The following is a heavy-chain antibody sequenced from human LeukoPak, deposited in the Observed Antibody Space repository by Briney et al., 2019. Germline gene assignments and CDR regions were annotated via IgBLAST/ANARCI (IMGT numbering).Heavy chain of an antibody. V-gene: IGHV4-59*11. D-gene: IGHD3-22*01. CDR3: ARGDRSGYYDY. J-gene: IGHJ4*02. CDR2: ISSIGST. Sequence: SETLSLTCSVSDDSFSTHYWTWIRQPPGKGLEWIGYISSIGSTNYNPSLKSRVTISVDTSKKRFSLKLTSVTAADTAVYYCARGDRSGYYDYWGQGTLVTVSS. CDR1: DDSFSTHY.